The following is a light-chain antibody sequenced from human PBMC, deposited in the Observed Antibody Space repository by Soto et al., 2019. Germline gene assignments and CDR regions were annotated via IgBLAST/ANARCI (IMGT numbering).Light chain of an antibody. CDR1: QGINQY. J-gene: IGKJ5*01. V-gene: IGKV1-9*01. Sequence: DIQLTQSPSFLSASVGDRVTITCRASQGINQYLAWFQQKPGKAPNLLIHSGSTLQSGVPSRFSGSGSGTELTLTISSLKPEDLATYYCQHLNSYPITFGQGTRLEIK. CDR2: SGS. CDR3: QHLNSYPIT.